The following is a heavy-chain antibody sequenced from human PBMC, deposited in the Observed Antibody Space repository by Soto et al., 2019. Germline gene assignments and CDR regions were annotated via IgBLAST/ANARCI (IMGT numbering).Heavy chain of an antibody. D-gene: IGHD3-10*01. CDR3: ARDLYPPPGLLWFGELLSGLRFDP. Sequence: GGSLRLSCAASGFTFSSYGMHWVRQAPGKGLEWVAVIWYDGSNKYYADSVKGRFTISRDNSKNTLYLQMNSLRAEDTAVYYCARDLYPPPGLLWFGELLSGLRFDPWGQGTLVTVSS. CDR1: GFTFSSYG. V-gene: IGHV3-33*01. J-gene: IGHJ5*02. CDR2: IWYDGSNK.